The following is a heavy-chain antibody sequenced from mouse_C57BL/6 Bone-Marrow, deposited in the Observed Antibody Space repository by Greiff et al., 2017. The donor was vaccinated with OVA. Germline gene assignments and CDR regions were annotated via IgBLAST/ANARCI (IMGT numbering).Heavy chain of an antibody. CDR3: ARNDYDGGGYAMDY. V-gene: IGHV1-52*01. J-gene: IGHJ4*01. D-gene: IGHD2-4*01. CDR1: GYTFTSYW. Sequence: QVQLQQPGAELVRPGSSVKLSCKASGYTFTSYWMNWVKQRPIQGLEWIGNIDTTDSETTYHQKFKDKATLTVDKSSNTAYMQLSSLTSEDSAVYDCARNDYDGGGYAMDYWGQGTSVTVSA. CDR2: IDTTDSET.